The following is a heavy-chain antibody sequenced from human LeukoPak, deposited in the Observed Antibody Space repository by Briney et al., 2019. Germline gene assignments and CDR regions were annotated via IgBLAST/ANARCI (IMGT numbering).Heavy chain of an antibody. D-gene: IGHD3-10*01. Sequence: PGGSLRLSCAASGFTFSSYSMNWVRQAPGKGLEWVSSISSSSSYIYFADSVKGRFTISRDNAKNSLYPQMHSLRAEDTAVYYCARRPPRWFFDYWGQGTLVTVSS. V-gene: IGHV3-21*01. CDR2: ISSSSSYI. CDR3: ARRPPRWFFDY. CDR1: GFTFSSYS. J-gene: IGHJ4*02.